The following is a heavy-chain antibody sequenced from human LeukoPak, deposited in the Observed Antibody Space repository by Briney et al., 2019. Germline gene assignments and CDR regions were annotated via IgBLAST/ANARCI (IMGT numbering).Heavy chain of an antibody. CDR3: ARDSTYYYDSGSSGPHYFDY. CDR2: ISYDGSNK. CDR1: GFTFSSYA. D-gene: IGHD3-10*01. Sequence: SGGSLRLSCAASGFTFSSYAMHWVRQAPGKGPEWVAVISYDGSNKYYADSVKGRFTISRDNSKNTLYLQMNSLRAEDTAVYYCARDSTYYYDSGSSGPHYFDYWGQGTLVTGSS. J-gene: IGHJ4*02. V-gene: IGHV3-30*11.